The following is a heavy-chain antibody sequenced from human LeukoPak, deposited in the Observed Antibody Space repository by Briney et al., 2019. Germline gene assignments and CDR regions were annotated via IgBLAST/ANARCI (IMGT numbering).Heavy chain of an antibody. Sequence: ASVKVSCKASGNTFTSYDFNWVRQATGQGLEWMGWMNPNSGNTGYAQKFQGRVTMTRNTSISTAYMELSSLRSEDTAVYYCARVNGYSNGWYIDWGQGTLVTVSS. CDR2: MNPNSGNT. CDR1: GNTFTSYD. CDR3: ARVNGYSNGWYID. V-gene: IGHV1-8*01. J-gene: IGHJ4*02. D-gene: IGHD6-19*01.